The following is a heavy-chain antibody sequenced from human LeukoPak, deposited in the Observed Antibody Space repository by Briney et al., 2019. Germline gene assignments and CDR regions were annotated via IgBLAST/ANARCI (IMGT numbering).Heavy chain of an antibody. J-gene: IGHJ4*02. V-gene: IGHV3-23*01. CDR1: GFTFSSYA. CDR3: ARDRTTGGSSYFDY. D-gene: IGHD4-17*01. CDR2: ISGRGGRT. Sequence: GGSLRLSCAASGFTFSSYAITWVRQAPGKGLEWVSGISGRGGRTYYAGSVKGRFTISRDNSKNTLYLQMNSLRAEDTAVYYCARDRTTGGSSYFDYWGQGTLVTVSS.